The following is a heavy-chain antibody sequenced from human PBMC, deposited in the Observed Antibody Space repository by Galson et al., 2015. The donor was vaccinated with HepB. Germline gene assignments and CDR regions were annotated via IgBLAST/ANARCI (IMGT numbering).Heavy chain of an antibody. CDR1: GYTFTSYD. Sequence: SVKVSCKASGYTFTSYDIDWVRQATGQGLEWMGWMNPNSGNTGYAQKFQGRVTMTRNTSISTAYMELSSLRSEDTAVYYCARGRRVRIFGTFPGGYYYYMDVWGKGTTVTVSS. D-gene: IGHD3-3*01. CDR3: ARGRRVRIFGTFPGGYYYYMDV. V-gene: IGHV1-8*01. J-gene: IGHJ6*03. CDR2: MNPNSGNT.